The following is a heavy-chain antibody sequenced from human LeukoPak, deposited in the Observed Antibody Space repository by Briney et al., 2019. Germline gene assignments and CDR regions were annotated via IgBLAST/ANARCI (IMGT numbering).Heavy chain of an antibody. CDR3: ARGYSGSYRIDY. CDR2: INPDGTTT. CDR1: GFTFSNYW. V-gene: IGHV3-74*01. D-gene: IGHD1-26*01. Sequence: GGSLRLSCAASGFTFSNYWVHWVRQAPGMGLVWVSRINPDGTTTSYADSVKGRFTISRDNAKDTLYLQMNSLRAEDTAVYYCARGYSGSYRIDYWGQGTLVTVSS. J-gene: IGHJ4*02.